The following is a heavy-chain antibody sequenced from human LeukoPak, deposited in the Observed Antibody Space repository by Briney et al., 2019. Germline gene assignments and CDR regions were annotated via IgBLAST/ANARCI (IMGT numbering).Heavy chain of an antibody. J-gene: IGHJ4*02. CDR1: GFTFSSYD. D-gene: IGHD5-18*01. V-gene: IGHV3-13*05. CDR3: ARDLGYSGDY. Sequence: GGSLRLSCAASGFTFSSYDMHWVRQATGKGLEWVSAIGTAGDPYYPGSVKGRFTISRDNAKNSLYLQMNSLRDEDTAAYYCARDLGYSGDYWGQGTLVTVSS. CDR2: IGTAGDP.